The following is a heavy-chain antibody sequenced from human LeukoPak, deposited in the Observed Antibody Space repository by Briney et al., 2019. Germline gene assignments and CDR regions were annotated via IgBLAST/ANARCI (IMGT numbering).Heavy chain of an antibody. CDR1: GYTFTGYY. D-gene: IGHD2-2*01. Sequence: GASVKVSCKASGYTFTGYYMHWVRQAPGQGLEWMGWINPNSGGTNYAQKFQGRVTMTRDTSISTAYMELSRLRSDDTAVYYCAREDIIVVPPSRPFDPWGQGTLVIVSS. CDR3: AREDIIVVPPSRPFDP. J-gene: IGHJ5*02. V-gene: IGHV1-2*02. CDR2: INPNSGGT.